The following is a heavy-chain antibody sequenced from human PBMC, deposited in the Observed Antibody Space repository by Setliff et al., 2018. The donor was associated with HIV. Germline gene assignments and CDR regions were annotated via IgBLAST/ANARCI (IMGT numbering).Heavy chain of an antibody. D-gene: IGHD3-16*01. J-gene: IGHJ3*02. CDR1: GGSISSYY. Sequence: KPSETLSLTCTVSGGSISSYYWSWIRQPPGKGLEWIGYIYYSGSTNYNPSLKSRLTISVDTSKNQFSLKLSSVTAADTAVYYCAREKGGDAAQDAFDIWGQGTMVTVSS. CDR2: IYYSGST. V-gene: IGHV4-59*01. CDR3: AREKGGDAAQDAFDI.